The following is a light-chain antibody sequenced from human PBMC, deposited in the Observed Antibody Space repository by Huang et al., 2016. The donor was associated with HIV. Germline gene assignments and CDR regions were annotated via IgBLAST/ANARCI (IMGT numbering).Light chain of an antibody. Sequence: EIVLTQSPATLSLSPGERATRSCRASQSVSRFLAWYQQKAGQAPRLLIYDASNRAIDIPARFSGSGSGTEFTLTISSLEPEDFAVYYCQQRSSWPRVTFGGGTKVELK. J-gene: IGKJ4*01. CDR3: QQRSSWPRVT. V-gene: IGKV3-11*01. CDR1: QSVSRF. CDR2: DAS.